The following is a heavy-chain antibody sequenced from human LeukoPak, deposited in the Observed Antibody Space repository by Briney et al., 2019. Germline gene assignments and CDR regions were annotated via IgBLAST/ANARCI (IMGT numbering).Heavy chain of an antibody. V-gene: IGHV3-30*18. J-gene: IGHJ4*02. CDR1: GFTFSNYG. Sequence: AGGSLRLSCAASGFTFSNYGMHWVRQAPGKGLEWVAVISYDGSNKYYADSVKGRFTISRDTSKNTLFLQMNSLRAEDTAVYYCAKDTGGGYYDSSGYYYISPLPNWGQGTLVTVSS. D-gene: IGHD3-22*01. CDR2: ISYDGSNK. CDR3: AKDTGGGYYDSSGYYYISPLPN.